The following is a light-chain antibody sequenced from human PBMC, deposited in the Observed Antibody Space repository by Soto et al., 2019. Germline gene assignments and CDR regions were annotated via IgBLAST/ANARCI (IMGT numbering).Light chain of an antibody. J-gene: IGKJ1*01. V-gene: IGKV3-20*01. CDR2: GAS. Sequence: EIVLTQSPGTLSLSPGERATLSCRASQSVSSTYLAWYEQKPGQAPRLLIYGASSRATGIPDRFSGSGSGTDFILTISRVEPEDFAVFFCHQYGSSPWTFGQGTKVEIK. CDR1: QSVSSTY. CDR3: HQYGSSPWT.